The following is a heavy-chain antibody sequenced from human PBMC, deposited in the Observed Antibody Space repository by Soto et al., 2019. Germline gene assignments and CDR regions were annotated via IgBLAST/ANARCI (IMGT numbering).Heavy chain of an antibody. Sequence: QLQLQESGPGLVKPSETLSLTCTVSGASIISTTKYWGWIRQPPGRGLAWIGTISSIGSTYYTPSLEGLVTISVDTSKNQVPLKVTSVTAADTGLYYCARQDHGDYEFFFDYWGQGTLVTVSS. CDR3: ARQDHGDYEFFFDY. J-gene: IGHJ4*02. V-gene: IGHV4-39*01. D-gene: IGHD4-17*01. CDR2: ISSIGST. CDR1: GASIISTTKY.